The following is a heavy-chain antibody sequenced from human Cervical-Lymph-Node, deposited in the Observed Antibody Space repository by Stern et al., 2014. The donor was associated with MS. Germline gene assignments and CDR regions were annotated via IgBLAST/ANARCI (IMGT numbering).Heavy chain of an antibody. CDR1: GYSFTANW. V-gene: IGHV5-51*01. CDR2: IHPGHSDT. D-gene: IGHD4-17*01. J-gene: IGHJ4*02. Sequence: VQLVESGAEVKKPGESLKISCKGSGYSFTANWIAWVRQMPGKGLEWMGIIHPGHSDTRYSPSFQGQVTISADKSISTAYLQWSSLKASDTAMYYCARDYGDYAFDYWGQGTLVTVSS. CDR3: ARDYGDYAFDY.